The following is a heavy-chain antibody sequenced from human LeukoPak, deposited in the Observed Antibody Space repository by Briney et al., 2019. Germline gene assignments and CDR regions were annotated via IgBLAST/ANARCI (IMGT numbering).Heavy chain of an antibody. V-gene: IGHV3-7*01. Sequence: GGSLRLSCAASGFTFSSYEMNWVRQAPGKGLEWVANIKQDGSEKYYVDSVKGRFTISRDNAKNSLYLQMNSLRAEDTAVYYCARAMGNYDILTGYSPPYYFDYWGQGTLVTVSS. J-gene: IGHJ4*02. CDR1: GFTFSSYE. CDR3: ARAMGNYDILTGYSPPYYFDY. D-gene: IGHD3-9*01. CDR2: IKQDGSEK.